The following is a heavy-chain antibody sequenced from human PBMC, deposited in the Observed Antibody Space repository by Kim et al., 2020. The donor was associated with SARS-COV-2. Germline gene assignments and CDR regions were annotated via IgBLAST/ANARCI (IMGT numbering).Heavy chain of an antibody. D-gene: IGHD5-12*01. CDR2: IDPSDSYT. CDR1: GYSFTSYW. V-gene: IGHV5-10-1*01. CDR3: ARQVGIRARRDGYRNWFDP. Sequence: GESLKISCKGSGYSFTSYWISWVRQMPGKGLEWMGRIDPSDSYTNYSPSFQGHVTISADKSISTAYLQWSSLKASDTAMYYCARQVGIRARRDGYRNWFDPWGQGTLVTVSS. J-gene: IGHJ5*02.